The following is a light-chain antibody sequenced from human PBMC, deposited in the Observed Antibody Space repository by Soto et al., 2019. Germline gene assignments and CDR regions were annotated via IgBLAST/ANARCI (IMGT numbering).Light chain of an antibody. CDR1: SSYIGAGYD. CDR3: QSYDSSLSGSV. Sequence: QSVLTQPPSVSGAPGQRVTISCTGTSSYIGAGYDVHWYQQLPGTAPKLLIYGNSNRPSGVPDRFSGSKSGTSVSLAITGLQAGDEADYYCQSYDSSLSGSVFGGGTKLTVL. J-gene: IGLJ3*02. CDR2: GNS. V-gene: IGLV1-40*01.